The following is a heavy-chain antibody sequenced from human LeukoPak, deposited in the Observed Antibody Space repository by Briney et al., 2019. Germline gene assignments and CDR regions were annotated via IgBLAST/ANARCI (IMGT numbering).Heavy chain of an antibody. D-gene: IGHD3-22*01. CDR3: ARLKFYDSTGYSPGYYMDV. J-gene: IGHJ6*03. CDR2: IYGSGIT. V-gene: IGHV4-4*07. CDR1: GGSIISNY. Sequence: SETLSLTCTVSGGSIISNYWSWIRQSAGTGLECIGRIYGSGITDYNPSLKSRVTMSLDTSRKQFSLRLTSVTAADTAVYYCARLKFYDSTGYSPGYYMDVWGKGTTVSVFS.